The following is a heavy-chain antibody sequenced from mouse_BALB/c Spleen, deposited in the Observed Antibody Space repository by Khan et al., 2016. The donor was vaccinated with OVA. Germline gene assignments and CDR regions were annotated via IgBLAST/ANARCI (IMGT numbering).Heavy chain of an antibody. CDR2: ISYSGDP. J-gene: IGHJ2*01. CDR1: GYSITSGYG. V-gene: IGHV3-2*02. Sequence: EVQLQESGPGLVKPSQSLSLTCTVTGYSITSGYGCNWIRQFPGNKLEWMGYISYSGDPTYNPSLKRRISFTRDTSKNQSFLQLNYVTNEDTATYYCARTSRIKYWGQGTTLTVSS. CDR3: ARTSRIKY. D-gene: IGHD3-3*01.